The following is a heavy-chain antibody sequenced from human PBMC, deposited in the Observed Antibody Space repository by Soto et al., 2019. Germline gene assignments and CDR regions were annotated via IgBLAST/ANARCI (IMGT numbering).Heavy chain of an antibody. CDR2: IDPSDSYT. CDR1: GYNFTNYW. V-gene: IGHV5-10-1*01. Sequence: GESLKISCKASGYNFTNYWITWVRQMPGKGLEWMGRIDPSDSYTKYSPSFQGHVTISVDKSIDIVYLQWSNLKASDTAMYYCARQVAAPAPFYYHGFDVWGQGTSVTVSS. J-gene: IGHJ6*02. CDR3: ARQVAAPAPFYYHGFDV. D-gene: IGHD2-15*01.